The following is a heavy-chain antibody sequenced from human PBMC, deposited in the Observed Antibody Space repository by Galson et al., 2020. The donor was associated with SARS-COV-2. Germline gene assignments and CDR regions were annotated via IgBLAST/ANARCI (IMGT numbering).Heavy chain of an antibody. J-gene: IGHJ6*02. D-gene: IGHD3-16*01. CDR2: ISSSGGAI. V-gene: IGHV3-48*03. CDR3: AREVYRPWVLGYSGMDV. Sequence: GGSLRLSCAASGFTFSSYEMNWVRQAPGGGLEWLSYISSSGGAIYYADSLKGRFTISRDNAKNSLFLQMSSLGVEDTAVYYCAREVYRPWVLGYSGMDVWGQGTTVTVSS. CDR1: GFTFSSYE.